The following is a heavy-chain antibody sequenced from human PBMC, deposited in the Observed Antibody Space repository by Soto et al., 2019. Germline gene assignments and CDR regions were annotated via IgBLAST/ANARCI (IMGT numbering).Heavy chain of an antibody. Sequence: PGESLKISCKGSGYSFTSYWISWVRQMPGKGLEWMGRIDPSDSYTNYSPSFQGHVTISADKSISTAYLQWSSLKASDTAMYYCARFQYYYDSSGYYFAFDIWGQGTMVTVSS. CDR1: GYSFTSYW. CDR3: ARFQYYYDSSGYYFAFDI. J-gene: IGHJ3*02. V-gene: IGHV5-10-1*01. D-gene: IGHD3-22*01. CDR2: IDPSDSYT.